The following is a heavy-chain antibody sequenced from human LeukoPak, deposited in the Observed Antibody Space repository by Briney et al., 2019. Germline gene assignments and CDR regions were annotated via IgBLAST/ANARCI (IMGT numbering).Heavy chain of an antibody. CDR3: ARDRRGTVTSYYYMDV. V-gene: IGHV4-59*12. D-gene: IGHD4-11*01. CDR2: IYHSGST. Sequence: SETLSLTCTVSGGSISSYYWSWIRQPPGKGLEWIGNIYHSGSTNYNPSLKSRVTISVDTSKNQFSLKLSSVTAADTAVYYCARDRRGTVTSYYYMDVWGKGTTVTVSS. J-gene: IGHJ6*03. CDR1: GGSISSYY.